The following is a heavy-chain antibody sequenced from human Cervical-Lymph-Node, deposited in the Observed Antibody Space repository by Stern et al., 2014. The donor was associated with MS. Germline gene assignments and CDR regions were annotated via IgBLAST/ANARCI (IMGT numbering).Heavy chain of an antibody. J-gene: IGHJ4*02. CDR1: GFSLIERGVC. CDR2: SEWDGDK. V-gene: IGHV2-70*04. D-gene: IGHD5-24*01. CDR3: ARIREDGYLDY. Sequence: QVTLKESGPALVKPTETLTLTCLFSGFSLIERGVCVTWIRQPPGKALEWLAHSEWDGDKFYRRSLETRLTIARDTSKRQVFLTMTSMEPVDTGTYYCARIREDGYLDYWGQGVLVTVSS.